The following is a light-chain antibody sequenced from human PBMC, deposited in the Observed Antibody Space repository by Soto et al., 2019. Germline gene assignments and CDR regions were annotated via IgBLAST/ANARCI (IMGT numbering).Light chain of an antibody. CDR3: QQYHTYPWT. V-gene: IGKV1-5*01. CDR2: DAS. CDR1: QTIDKW. Sequence: DIQMTQSPSTLSASVGHRVPISCRASQTIDKWLAWYQQKGGKAPKLLIYDASRLQSGVPSRFSGSGSGTEFTLTISSLQTDDFATYYCQQYHTYPWTFGQGTKVDIK. J-gene: IGKJ1*01.